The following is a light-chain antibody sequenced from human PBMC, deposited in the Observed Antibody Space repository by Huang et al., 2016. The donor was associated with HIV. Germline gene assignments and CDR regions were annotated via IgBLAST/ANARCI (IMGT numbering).Light chain of an antibody. V-gene: IGKV3-15*01. Sequence: EVVMTQSPATLSVSPGERATVSCRASQSINSNLAWYQQKPGQAPRLRIYGASTRATGIQARVRGSGSGKEFTLTISSLQSEDFAFYYCQHYNNWPPLVTFGGGTKVEIK. J-gene: IGKJ4*01. CDR2: GAS. CDR3: QHYNNWPPLVT. CDR1: QSINSN.